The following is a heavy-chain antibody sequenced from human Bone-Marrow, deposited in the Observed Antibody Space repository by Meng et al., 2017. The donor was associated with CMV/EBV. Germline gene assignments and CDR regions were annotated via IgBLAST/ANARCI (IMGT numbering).Heavy chain of an antibody. CDR2: IYYSGST. J-gene: IGHJ4*02. CDR3: ARHASPQDYYGSGSSFDY. Sequence: SETLSLTCTVSGGSISSSSYYWGWIRQPPGKGLEWIGSIYYSGSTYYNPSLKSRVTISVDTSKNQFSLKLSSVTAADTAVYYCARHASPQDYYGSGSSFDYWGQGTLVTFSS. V-gene: IGHV4-39*01. CDR1: GGSISSSSYY. D-gene: IGHD3-10*01.